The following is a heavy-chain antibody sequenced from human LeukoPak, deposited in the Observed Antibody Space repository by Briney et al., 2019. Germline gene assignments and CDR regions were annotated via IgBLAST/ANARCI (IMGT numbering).Heavy chain of an antibody. CDR2: INPSGGST. V-gene: IGHV1-46*01. D-gene: IGHD3-22*01. J-gene: IGHJ4*02. CDR3: ATWIDSSGYYYAPYFDY. CDR1: GYTFTSYY. Sequence: ASVKVSCKASGYTFTSYYMHWVRQAPGQGLEWMGIINPSGGSTSYAQKFQGRVTMTRDTSTSTVYMELSSLRSEDTAVYYCATWIDSSGYYYAPYFDYWGQGTLVTVSS.